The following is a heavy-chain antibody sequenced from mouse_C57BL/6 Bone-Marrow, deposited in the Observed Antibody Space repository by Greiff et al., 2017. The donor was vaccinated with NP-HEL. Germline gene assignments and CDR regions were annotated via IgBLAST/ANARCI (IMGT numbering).Heavy chain of an antibody. Sequence: EVKLVESGPGLVKPSQSLSLTCSVTGYSITSGYYWNWIRQFPGNKLEWMGYISYDGSNNYNPSLKNRISITRDTSKNQFFLKLNSVTTEDTATYYCARGDYDYDVNWYFDVWGTGTTVTVSS. D-gene: IGHD2-4*01. CDR1: GYSITSGYY. J-gene: IGHJ1*03. CDR3: ARGDYDYDVNWYFDV. V-gene: IGHV3-6*01. CDR2: ISYDGSN.